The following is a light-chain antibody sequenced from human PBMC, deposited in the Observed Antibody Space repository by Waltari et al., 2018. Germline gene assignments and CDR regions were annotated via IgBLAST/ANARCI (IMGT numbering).Light chain of an antibody. CDR1: SSDVGGYNY. J-gene: IGLJ1*01. V-gene: IGLV2-14*01. CDR3: SSYTSSSTYV. Sequence: QSALTQPASVSGSPGQSITISCTGTSSDVGGYNYVSWYQQHPGKAPKPMIYEVSKRTSGFSNRFSGSKSGNTASLTISGLQAEDESDYYCSSYTSSSTYVFGTGTKVTVL. CDR2: EVS.